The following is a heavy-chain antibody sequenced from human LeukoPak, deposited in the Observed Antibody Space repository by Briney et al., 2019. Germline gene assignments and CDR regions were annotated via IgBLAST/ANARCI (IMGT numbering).Heavy chain of an antibody. J-gene: IGHJ3*02. CDR2: FDPEDGET. CDR3: ATDRRYFAAFDI. V-gene: IGHV1-24*01. Sequence: ASVKVSCKVSGYTLTELSMHWVRQAPGKGLEWMGGFDPEDGETIYAQKFQGRVTMTEDTSTDTAYMELSSLRSEDTAVYYCATDRRYFAAFDIWGQGTMVTVSS. D-gene: IGHD3-9*01. CDR1: GYTLTELS.